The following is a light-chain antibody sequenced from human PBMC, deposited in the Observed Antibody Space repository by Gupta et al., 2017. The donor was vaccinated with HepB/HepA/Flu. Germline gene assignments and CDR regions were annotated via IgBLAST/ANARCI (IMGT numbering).Light chain of an antibody. CDR3: QQDGSSPWT. V-gene: IGKV3-20*01. Sequence: EIVLTQSPGTLSLSPGESATLSCRASRSVSSSYLAWYQQKPGQAPRLLIYGASSRATGIPDRFSGSGSGTDFTLTISRLEPEDFAVYYCQQDGSSPWTFGQGTKVEIK. J-gene: IGKJ1*01. CDR1: RSVSSSY. CDR2: GAS.